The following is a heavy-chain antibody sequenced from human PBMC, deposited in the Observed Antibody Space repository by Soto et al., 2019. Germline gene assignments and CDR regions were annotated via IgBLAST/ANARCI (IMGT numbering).Heavy chain of an antibody. CDR3: ARSPRSSPYFDF. CDR1: GYTFSNFW. Sequence: VESLKISCQCSGYTFSNFWIGCLRQLPGQGLEWMGIIYPGDHETRYSPSFLGKVTISAETSINTAYLQWSSLEASDSAFYFCARSPRSSPYFDFWGQGALVTVSS. J-gene: IGHJ4*02. V-gene: IGHV5-51*01. D-gene: IGHD6-13*01. CDR2: IYPGDHET.